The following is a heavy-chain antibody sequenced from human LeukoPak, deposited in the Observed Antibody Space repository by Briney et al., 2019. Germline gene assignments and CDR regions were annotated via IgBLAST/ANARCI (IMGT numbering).Heavy chain of an antibody. CDR2: ISGSGGST. D-gene: IGHD3-10*01. J-gene: IGHJ4*02. CDR1: GFSFSSYA. CDR3: AKGLSRSLDY. V-gene: IGHV3-23*01. Sequence: GGSLRLSCAASGFSFSSYAMSWVRQAPGKGLEWVSAISGSGGSTYYADSVKGRFTISRDNSKNTLFLQMNTLRAEDTAVYYCAKGLSRSLDYWGQGTLVTVSS.